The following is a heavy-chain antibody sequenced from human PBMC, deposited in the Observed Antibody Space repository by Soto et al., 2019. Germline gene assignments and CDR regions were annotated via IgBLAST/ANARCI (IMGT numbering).Heavy chain of an antibody. D-gene: IGHD3-10*01. V-gene: IGHV5-10-1*01. CDR1: GYGFTSYW. CDR3: ARDSVLAHDP. Sequence: PGESLKISCKGSGYGFTSYWINWVRQMPGKGLEWMGRIDPSDSYTNYSPSFQGHVTISADKSISTAYLQWSSLKASDTAMYYCARDSVLAHDPWGQGTLVTVSS. CDR2: IDPSDSYT. J-gene: IGHJ5*02.